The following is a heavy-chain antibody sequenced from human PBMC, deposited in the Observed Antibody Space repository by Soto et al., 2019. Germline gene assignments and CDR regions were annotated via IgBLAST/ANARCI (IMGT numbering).Heavy chain of an antibody. CDR3: ARGGPYYFDKSGPEDHDAFDI. J-gene: IGHJ3*02. V-gene: IGHV1-46*01. CDR2: VNPRSGST. D-gene: IGHD3-22*01. CDR1: GYTFTSHY. Sequence: ASVKVSCKASGYTFTSHYIHWVRQAPGQGLEWMGIVNPRSGSTTYEQKFQGRVTMTRDTSSSTVYMELSSLRSEDTAVYYCARGGPYYFDKSGPEDHDAFDIWGQGTMVTVSS.